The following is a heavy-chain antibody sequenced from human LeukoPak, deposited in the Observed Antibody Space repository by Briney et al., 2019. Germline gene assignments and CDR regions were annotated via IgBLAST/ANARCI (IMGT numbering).Heavy chain of an antibody. CDR1: GYTFTGYY. CDR3: ARDPSNSSGWRAWGDY. J-gene: IGHJ4*02. Sequence: ASVKVSCKASGYTFTGYYMHRVRQAPGQGLEWMGWISAYNGDTKYAQKFQGRLTMTTDTSTSTAYMELWSLRSDDTAVYYCARDPSNSSGWRAWGDYWGQGILVTVSS. CDR2: ISAYNGDT. D-gene: IGHD6-25*01. V-gene: IGHV1-18*04.